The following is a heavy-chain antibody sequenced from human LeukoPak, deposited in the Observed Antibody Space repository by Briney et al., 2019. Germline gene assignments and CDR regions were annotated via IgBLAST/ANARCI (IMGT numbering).Heavy chain of an antibody. Sequence: GESLRLSCAASGFTVSSNYMSWVRQAPGKGLEWVSVIYSGGSIYYADSVKGRFTISRDNSKNTLYLQMNSLRAEDTAVYYCARETGYSSGGFDYWGQGTLVTVSS. CDR1: GFTVSSNY. D-gene: IGHD6-19*01. J-gene: IGHJ4*02. V-gene: IGHV3-66*01. CDR2: IYSGGSI. CDR3: ARETGYSSGGFDY.